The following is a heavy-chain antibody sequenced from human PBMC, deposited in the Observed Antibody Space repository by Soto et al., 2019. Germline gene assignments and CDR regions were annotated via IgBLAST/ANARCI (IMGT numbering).Heavy chain of an antibody. CDR3: ASESLYGSGSYPLDY. CDR1: GGTFSNHL. D-gene: IGHD3-10*01. Sequence: QVQLVQSGAEVKKPGSSVNVSCKASGGTFSNHLISWVRQAPGQGLEWMGTMIPLFGTLNYAQKLQGRVTLSADRFTSTAYMELSSLRSDDTAVYYCASESLYGSGSYPLDYWRQGTLVTVSS. V-gene: IGHV1-69*08. J-gene: IGHJ4*01. CDR2: MIPLFGTL.